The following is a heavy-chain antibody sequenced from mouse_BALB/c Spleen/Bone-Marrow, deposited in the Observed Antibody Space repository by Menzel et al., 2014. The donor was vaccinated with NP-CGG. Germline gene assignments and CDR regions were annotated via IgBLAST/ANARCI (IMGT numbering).Heavy chain of an antibody. J-gene: IGHJ3*01. CDR2: VNPYNDGT. CDR1: GYSFTSYV. Sequence: EVQLQQSGPELVKPGASVKMSCKASGYSFTSYVIQWVKQKPGQGLEWIGYVNPYNDGTNYNEKFKGKATLTSDKSSSTAYMELSSLTAEDSAVYYCARWDYRDDGVWFAYWGQGTLVTVSA. V-gene: IGHV1-14*01. CDR3: ARWDYRDDGVWFAY. D-gene: IGHD2-14*01.